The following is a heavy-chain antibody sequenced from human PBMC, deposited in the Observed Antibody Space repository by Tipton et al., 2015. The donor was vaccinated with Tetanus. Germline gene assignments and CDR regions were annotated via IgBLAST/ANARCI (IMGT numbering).Heavy chain of an antibody. CDR2: IREDGGET. CDR1: GFSVANHW. J-gene: IGHJ4*02. CDR3: ARDRGEQWTNFYYMDV. Sequence: SLKLSCAASGFSVANHWMSWVRQAPGKGLEWVANIREDGGETKYVDSVKGRFTISRDNAKNSFYLQMNSLRVEDTAVYYCARDRGEQWTNFYYMDVWGQGTLVTVSS. D-gene: IGHD6-19*01. V-gene: IGHV3-7*03.